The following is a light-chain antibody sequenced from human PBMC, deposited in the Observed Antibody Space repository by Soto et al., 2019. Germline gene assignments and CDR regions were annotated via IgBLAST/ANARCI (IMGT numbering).Light chain of an antibody. CDR2: DAS. Sequence: DIQMTQSPSTLSASVGDRVTITCRASQSISSWLAWYQQKPGKAPKLLIYDASSLESGVPSRFSGSGSGTDFTLTISSLQPEDFATYYCQQSYSTPRTFGQGSKADIK. J-gene: IGKJ1*01. V-gene: IGKV1-5*01. CDR3: QQSYSTPRT. CDR1: QSISSW.